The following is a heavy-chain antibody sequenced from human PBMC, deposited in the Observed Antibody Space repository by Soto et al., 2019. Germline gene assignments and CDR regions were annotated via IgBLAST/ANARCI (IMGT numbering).Heavy chain of an antibody. J-gene: IGHJ4*02. D-gene: IGHD6-13*01. CDR2: LSGSGGST. V-gene: IGHV3-23*01. CDR3: TKIAAAGTEGPVDF. CDR1: GFTFSSYV. Sequence: PGGSLRLSCAASGFTFSSYVMNWVRQAPGKGLEWVSGLSGSGGSTYYADSVKGRFTISRDNSKNTLYLQMDSLRAEDTAVYHCTKIAAAGTEGPVDFWGQGTLVTVSS.